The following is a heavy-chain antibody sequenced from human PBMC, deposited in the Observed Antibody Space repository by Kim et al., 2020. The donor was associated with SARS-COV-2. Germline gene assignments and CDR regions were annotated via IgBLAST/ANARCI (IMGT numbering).Heavy chain of an antibody. Sequence: GGSLRLSCAASGFAFTRHWMTWVRQAAGKGLQWVANIKEDGSEQNYVDSVKGRFTISRDNAKNSLYLQMNSLRADDTAVYYCARGGAAPDLWGQGTLVTV. V-gene: IGHV3-7*01. CDR1: GFAFTRHW. CDR3: ARGGAAPDL. CDR2: IKEDGSEQ. D-gene: IGHD3-16*01. J-gene: IGHJ5*02.